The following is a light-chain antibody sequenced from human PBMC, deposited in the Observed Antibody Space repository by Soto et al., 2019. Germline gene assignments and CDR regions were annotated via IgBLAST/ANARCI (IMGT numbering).Light chain of an antibody. V-gene: IGLV2-14*01. CDR3: SSYTGSNTLV. CDR2: EVT. J-gene: IGLJ1*01. CDR1: SSDVGGYNY. Sequence: QSALTQPASVSGSPGQSITISCTGTSSDVGGYNYVSWYQQHPGKAPKLMIYEVTNRPSGVSNRFFGSKSGNTASLTISGLQAEYEADYYCSSYTGSNTLVFGTGTKVTVL.